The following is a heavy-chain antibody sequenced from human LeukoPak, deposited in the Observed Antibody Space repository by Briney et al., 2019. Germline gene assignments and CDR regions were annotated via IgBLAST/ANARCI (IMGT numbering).Heavy chain of an antibody. J-gene: IGHJ4*02. Sequence: PGGSLRLSCAASGFTFDDYGMSWVRQAPGKGLEWVSGINWNGGSTGYADSVKGRFTISRDNAKNSLYLQMNSLRAEDTALYHCARDSGKSKQQLVKGDYWGQGTLVTVSS. V-gene: IGHV3-20*01. CDR1: GFTFDDYG. CDR2: INWNGGST. D-gene: IGHD6-13*01. CDR3: ARDSGKSKQQLVKGDY.